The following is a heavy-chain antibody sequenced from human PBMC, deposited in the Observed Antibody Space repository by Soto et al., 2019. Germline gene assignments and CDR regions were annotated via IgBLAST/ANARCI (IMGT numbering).Heavy chain of an antibody. D-gene: IGHD2-8*01. CDR3: AKAAYCANAVCRGEVCF. V-gene: IGHV3-23*01. CDR2: ISGSGGST. Sequence: EVQLLESGGGLVQPGGSLRLSCAASGFTFSSYAMSWVRQAPGKGLEWVSAISGSGGSTYYADSVKGRFTISRDNSKKKLYLQMNSLRSEDTAVSYCAKAAYCANAVCRGEVCFWGQGTLLTASS. CDR1: GFTFSSYA. J-gene: IGHJ4*02.